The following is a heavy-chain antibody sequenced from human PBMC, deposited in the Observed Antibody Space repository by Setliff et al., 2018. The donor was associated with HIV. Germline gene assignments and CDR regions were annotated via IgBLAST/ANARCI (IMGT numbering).Heavy chain of an antibody. CDR3: ARHNRLLDY. Sequence: PGESLKISCKGSGYTFGNDWIGWVRQMPGKGLEWMGILYPGDSDSRYSPSFQGQVTISADKSISTAYLQWSSLKASDTAMYYCARHNRLLDYWGQGTLVTVSS. CDR1: GYTFGNDW. D-gene: IGHD2-21*02. V-gene: IGHV5-51*01. J-gene: IGHJ4*02. CDR2: LYPGDSDS.